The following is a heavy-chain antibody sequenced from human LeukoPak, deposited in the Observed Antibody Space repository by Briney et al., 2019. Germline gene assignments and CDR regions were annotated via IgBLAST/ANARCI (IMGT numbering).Heavy chain of an antibody. CDR3: ARDIAAVAADDWFDP. V-gene: IGHV3-33*08. D-gene: IGHD6-19*01. Sequence: GGSLRLSCAASGFTFDNYAMSWVRKAPGKGLEWVAIIWHDGSDKYYADSVKGRFTISRDNAKNSLYLQMNSLRAEDTAVYYCARDIAAVAADDWFDPWGQGTLVTVSS. CDR1: GFTFDNYA. CDR2: IWHDGSDK. J-gene: IGHJ5*02.